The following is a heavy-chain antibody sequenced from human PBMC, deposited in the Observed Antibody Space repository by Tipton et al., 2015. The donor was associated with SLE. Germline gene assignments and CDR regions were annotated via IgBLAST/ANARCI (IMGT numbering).Heavy chain of an antibody. Sequence: TLSLTCSVSGASISSGAIYWSWFRHHPGKGLEWIGYISYSGGTYYNPTLKSRVTLSVDTSKNQFSLKLSSVTAADTAIYYCATQGYYDSSFDYWGQGTLVTVSS. CDR3: ATQGYYDSSFDY. J-gene: IGHJ4*02. CDR2: ISYSGGT. CDR1: GASISSGAIY. V-gene: IGHV4-31*03. D-gene: IGHD3-16*01.